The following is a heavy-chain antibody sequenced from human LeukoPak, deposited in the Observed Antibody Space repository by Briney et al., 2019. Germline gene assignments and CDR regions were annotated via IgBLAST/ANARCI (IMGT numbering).Heavy chain of an antibody. CDR3: ARGVGIVPAASDWFDP. Sequence: GGSLRLSCAASGFTFSSYAMSWVRQAPGKGLEWVAVIWYDGSNKYYADSVKGRFTISRDNSKNTLYLQMNSLRAEDTAVYYCARGVGIVPAASDWFDPWGQGTLVTVSS. CDR2: IWYDGSNK. D-gene: IGHD2-2*01. J-gene: IGHJ5*02. CDR1: GFTFSSYA. V-gene: IGHV3-33*08.